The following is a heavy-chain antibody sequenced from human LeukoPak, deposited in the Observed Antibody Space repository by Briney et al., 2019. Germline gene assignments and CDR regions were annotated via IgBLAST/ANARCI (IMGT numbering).Heavy chain of an antibody. CDR2: ISYSGST. CDR3: ARHSICFDP. V-gene: IGHV4-59*08. CDR1: GGSISSYY. J-gene: IGHJ5*02. Sequence: PSETLSLTCTVSGGSISSYYWSWIRQPPGKGLEWIGYISYSGSTNYTPSLKSRVIISVDTSKNQFSLKLTSVTAADTAVYYCARHSICFDPWGQGTLVTVSS.